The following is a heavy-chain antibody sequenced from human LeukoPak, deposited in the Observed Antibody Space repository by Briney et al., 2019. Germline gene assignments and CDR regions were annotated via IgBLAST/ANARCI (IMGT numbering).Heavy chain of an antibody. CDR3: AREFYVTSGNEGSFDY. Sequence: SETLSLTCTVSGASISGYYWSWIRQPAGKGLEWIGQIYYSGSTNYNPSLKSRVTMSVDTSKKQFSLELSSVTAADTAVYFCAREFYVTSGNEGSFDYWGQGTLVTVSS. CDR2: IYYSGST. CDR1: GASISGYY. D-gene: IGHD4-23*01. V-gene: IGHV4-4*07. J-gene: IGHJ4*02.